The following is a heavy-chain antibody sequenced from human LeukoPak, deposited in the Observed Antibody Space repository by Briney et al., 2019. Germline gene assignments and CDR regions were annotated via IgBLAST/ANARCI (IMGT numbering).Heavy chain of an antibody. J-gene: IGHJ6*02. Sequence: GGSLRLSCAASGFTFSDYYMSWIRQAPGKGLEWVSYISSSGSTIYYADSVKGRFTISRDNAKNSLYLQMNSLRAEDTAVYYCARDLSSGYNDRNYYCGMDVWGQGTTVTVSS. CDR2: ISSSGSTI. V-gene: IGHV3-11*01. CDR3: ARDLSSGYNDRNYYCGMDV. CDR1: GFTFSDYY. D-gene: IGHD3-22*01.